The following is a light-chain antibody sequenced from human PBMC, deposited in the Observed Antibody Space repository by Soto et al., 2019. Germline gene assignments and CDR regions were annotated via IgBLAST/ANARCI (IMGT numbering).Light chain of an antibody. CDR2: KAS. V-gene: IGKV1-5*03. CDR3: QQYDSLWT. J-gene: IGKJ1*01. Sequence: DIQMTQSPSTLSASVGDRVTITCRASQSLTYRLAWYQQRPGKAPKLLISKASTLENGVPSRFSGSGSGTEFTLTIINLQPDDFATYYCQQYDSLWTFGQGTKVEIK. CDR1: QSLTYR.